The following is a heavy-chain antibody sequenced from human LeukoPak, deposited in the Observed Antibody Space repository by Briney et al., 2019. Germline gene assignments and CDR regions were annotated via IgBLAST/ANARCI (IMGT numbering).Heavy chain of an antibody. V-gene: IGHV3-48*02. D-gene: IGHD2-15*01. J-gene: IGHJ4*02. CDR1: GFTFSNAW. CDR2: ISLSSSTI. CDR3: ARVSGWPWDY. Sequence: PGGSLRLSCAASGFTFSNAWMNWVRQAPGKGLEWVSYISLSSSTIYYADSVKGRFTISRDDAKNSLYLQMNSLRDEDTAVYYCARVSGWPWDYWGQGTLVTVSS.